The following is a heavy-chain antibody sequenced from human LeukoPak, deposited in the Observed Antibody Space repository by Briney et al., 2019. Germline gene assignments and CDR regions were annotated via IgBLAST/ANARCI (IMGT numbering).Heavy chain of an antibody. CDR1: GGSLSTSNDY. V-gene: IGHV4-39*07. CDR3: ARDPRDRGWYSEFDY. D-gene: IGHD6-19*01. Sequence: SETLSLTYTVSGGSLSTSNDYWGWIRQPPGKGLEWIGNIFYSGSTYYSPSLRSRVTISQDTSRNQFSLRLNSVTAADTAVYYCARDPRDRGWYSEFDYWGQGTLVTVSS. J-gene: IGHJ4*02. CDR2: IFYSGST.